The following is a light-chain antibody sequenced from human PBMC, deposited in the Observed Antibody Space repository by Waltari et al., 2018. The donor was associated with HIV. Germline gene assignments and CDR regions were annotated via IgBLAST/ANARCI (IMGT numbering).Light chain of an antibody. Sequence: DIQMTQSPSTLSASIGDRVTITCRASQSITNWLAWYQQKPGKAPNLLIYKASTLESGVPSRFSGSGSGTKFTLTINSLQPDDFATYYCQQYNSFPYTFAQGTKLEIK. CDR1: QSITNW. J-gene: IGKJ2*01. CDR2: KAS. V-gene: IGKV1-5*03. CDR3: QQYNSFPYT.